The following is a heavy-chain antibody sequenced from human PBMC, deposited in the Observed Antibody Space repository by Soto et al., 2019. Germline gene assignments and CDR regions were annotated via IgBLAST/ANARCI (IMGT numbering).Heavy chain of an antibody. V-gene: IGHV1-69*04. D-gene: IGHD6-13*01. CDR1: GGTFSSYT. CDR3: ARDPDPPGIAAAGAQGYFQH. J-gene: IGHJ1*01. CDR2: IIPILGIA. Sequence: GASVKVSCKASGGTFSSYTISWVRQAPGQGLEWMGRIIPILGIANYAQKFQGRVTITADKSTSTAYMELSSLRSEDTAVYYCARDPDPPGIAAAGAQGYFQHWGQGTLVTVSS.